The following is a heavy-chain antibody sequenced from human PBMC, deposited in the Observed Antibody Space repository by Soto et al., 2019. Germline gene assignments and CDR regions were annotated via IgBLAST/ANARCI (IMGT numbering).Heavy chain of an antibody. J-gene: IGHJ6*02. CDR2: IYPGDSDT. CDR1: GYSFTSYW. D-gene: IGHD3-16*01. CDR3: AWWGSYYYYGMDV. V-gene: IGHV5-51*01. Sequence: GESLKISCKGSGYSFTSYWIGWVRQMPGKGLEWMGIIYPGDSDTRYSPSFQGQVTISAGKSISTAYLQWSSLNASDTAMYYCAWWGSYYYYGMDVWGQGTTVTVSS.